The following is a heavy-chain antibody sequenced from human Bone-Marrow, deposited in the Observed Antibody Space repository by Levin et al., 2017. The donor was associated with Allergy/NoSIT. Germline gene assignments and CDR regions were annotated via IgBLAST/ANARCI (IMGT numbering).Heavy chain of an antibody. Sequence: QSGGSLRLSCAASGFTFSSYAMSWVRQAPGKGLEWVSAISGSGGSTYYADSVKGRFTISRDNSKNTLYLQMNSLRAEDTAVYYCAKDQRAYGSGSYLFDYWGQGTLVTVSS. D-gene: IGHD3-10*01. CDR1: GFTFSSYA. V-gene: IGHV3-23*01. J-gene: IGHJ4*02. CDR3: AKDQRAYGSGSYLFDY. CDR2: ISGSGGST.